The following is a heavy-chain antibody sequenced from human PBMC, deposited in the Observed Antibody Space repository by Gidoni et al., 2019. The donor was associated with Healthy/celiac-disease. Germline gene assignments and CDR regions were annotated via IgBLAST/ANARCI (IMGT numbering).Heavy chain of an antibody. CDR3: AREGCSGGSCYSNWFDP. CDR1: GGTFSSYA. V-gene: IGHV1-69*06. CDR2: IMPIFGTA. J-gene: IGHJ5*02. D-gene: IGHD2-15*01. Sequence: QVQLVQSGAEVKKPGSSVKVSCMASGGTFSSYAISWVRQAPGQGLEWMGGIMPIFGTATYAQKFQGRVTITADKATSTAYMELSSLRSEDTAVYYCAREGCSGGSCYSNWFDPWGQGTLVTVSS.